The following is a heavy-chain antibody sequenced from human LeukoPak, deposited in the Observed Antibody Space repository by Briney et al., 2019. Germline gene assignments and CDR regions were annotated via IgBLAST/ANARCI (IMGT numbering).Heavy chain of an antibody. D-gene: IGHD1-26*01. V-gene: IGHV1-46*01. Sequence: GASVKVSCKASGYTFTSYYMHWVRQAPGQGLEWMGIINPSGGSTSYAQKFQGRVTMTRDTSTSTVYMELSSLRSEDTAVYYCARDTRARDYYYYYMDVWGKGTTVTVSS. CDR1: GYTFTSYY. CDR3: ARDTRARDYYYYYMDV. CDR2: INPSGGST. J-gene: IGHJ6*03.